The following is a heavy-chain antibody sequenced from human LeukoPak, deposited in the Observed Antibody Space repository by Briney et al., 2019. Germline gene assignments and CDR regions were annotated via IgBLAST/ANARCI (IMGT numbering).Heavy chain of an antibody. CDR1: GFTFSSYG. CDR2: IWYDGSNK. V-gene: IGHV3-33*01. D-gene: IGHD3-3*01. Sequence: GRSLRLSCAASGFTFSSYGMHWVRQAPGKGLEWVAVIWYDGSNKYYADSVKGRFTISRDNSKNTLYLQMNSLRAEDTAVYYCPRDRGYDFWSGYGAFDIWGQGTMVTVSS. CDR3: PRDRGYDFWSGYGAFDI. J-gene: IGHJ3*02.